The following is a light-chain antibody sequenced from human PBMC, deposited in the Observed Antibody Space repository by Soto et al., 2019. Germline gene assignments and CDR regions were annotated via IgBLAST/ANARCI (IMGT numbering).Light chain of an antibody. CDR1: SSDVGVYNY. J-gene: IGLJ1*01. Sequence: QSVLTQPRSASGSPGQSVTISCTGTSSDVGVYNYVSWYQQYPGKAPKIMIYDVSKRPSGVPDRFSGSKSGNTASLTISGLQAEDEADYYCSSYTSSTNYVFGTGTKVTVL. V-gene: IGLV2-8*01. CDR2: DVS. CDR3: SSYTSSTNYV.